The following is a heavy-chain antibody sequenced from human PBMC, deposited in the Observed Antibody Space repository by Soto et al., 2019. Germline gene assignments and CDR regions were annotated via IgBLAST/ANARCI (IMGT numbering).Heavy chain of an antibody. CDR3: ARAYSGASTSLFDF. CDR2: IYAGNGNR. J-gene: IGHJ4*02. Sequence: ASVKVSCKASGYTFTSYGMHWLRQAPGQRLEWMGWIYAGNGNRKYSQKFQGRVTITRDTSANTTYMELSSLTAADTAVYYCARAYSGASTSLFDFWSQGTPVTVSS. V-gene: IGHV1-3*01. D-gene: IGHD2-15*01. CDR1: GYTFTSYG.